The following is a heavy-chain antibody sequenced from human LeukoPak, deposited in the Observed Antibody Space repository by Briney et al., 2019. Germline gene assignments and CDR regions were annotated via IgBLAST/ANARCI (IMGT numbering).Heavy chain of an antibody. CDR1: GYTFTSYG. D-gene: IGHD6-19*01. V-gene: IGHV1-18*04. J-gene: IGHJ4*02. Sequence: GASVKVSCKASGYTFTSYGINWVRQAPGQGLEWMVWISGYNGHTNYVQKMQGRVTMTTDTSTNTAYMELRSLRSDDTAVYYCARGPGIAVAGVFDYWGQGSLVTVSS. CDR2: ISGYNGHT. CDR3: ARGPGIAVAGVFDY.